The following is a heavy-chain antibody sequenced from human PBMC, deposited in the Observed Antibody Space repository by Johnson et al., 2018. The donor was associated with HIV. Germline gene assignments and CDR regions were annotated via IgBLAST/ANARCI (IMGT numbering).Heavy chain of an antibody. CDR2: IKQDGSNK. V-gene: IGHV3-7*01. CDR1: GFTFSSYW. J-gene: IGHJ3*02. CDR3: AREQELIGERAFDI. Sequence: VQLVESGGGLIQPGGSLRLSCAASGFTFSSYWMSWVRQAPGKGLEWVANIKQDGSNKYYADSVKGRFTISRDNDKNTLYLQMNSLRAEDTAVYYCAREQELIGERAFDIWGQGTMVTVSS. D-gene: IGHD6-13*01.